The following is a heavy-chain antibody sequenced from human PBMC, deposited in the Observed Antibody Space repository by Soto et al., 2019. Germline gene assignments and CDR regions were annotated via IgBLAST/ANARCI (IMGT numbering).Heavy chain of an antibody. CDR3: ASRTKSHYYYYMDV. V-gene: IGHV4-59*01. J-gene: IGHJ6*03. CDR2: IYYSGST. CDR1: GGSISSYY. Sequence: SETLSLTCTVSGGSISSYYWSWIRQPPGKGLEWIGYIYYSGSTNYNPSLKSRVTISVDTSKNQFSLKLSPVTAADTAVYYCASRTKSHYYYYMDVWGKGTTVTVSS. D-gene: IGHD1-7*01.